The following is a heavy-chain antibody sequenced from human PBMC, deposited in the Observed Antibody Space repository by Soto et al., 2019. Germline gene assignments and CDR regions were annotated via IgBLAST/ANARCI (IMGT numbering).Heavy chain of an antibody. CDR2: IYYSGST. Sequence: PSETLSITCTVSGGSISSYYWSWIRQPPGKGLEWIGYIYYSGSTNYNPSLKSRVTISVDTSKNQFSLKLSSVTAADTAVYYCARATYYDFWSGLYYYGMDVWGQGTTVTVSS. J-gene: IGHJ6*02. CDR1: GGSISSYY. V-gene: IGHV4-59*01. D-gene: IGHD3-3*01. CDR3: ARATYYDFWSGLYYYGMDV.